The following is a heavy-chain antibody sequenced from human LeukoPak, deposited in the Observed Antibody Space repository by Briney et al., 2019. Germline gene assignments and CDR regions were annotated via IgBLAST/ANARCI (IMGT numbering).Heavy chain of an antibody. V-gene: IGHV1-2*02. J-gene: IGHJ4*02. D-gene: IGHD3-22*01. CDR2: INPYSGDT. CDR3: ARGTMNLDY. CDR1: GYSFTGYY. Sequence: ASVKVSCRASGYSFTGYYIHWVRQAPGQGLEWMGWINPYSGDTKYAQKFQGRVTMTRDTSISTAYMEVRRLRSDDTAVYHCARGTMNLDYWGQGTLVTVSS.